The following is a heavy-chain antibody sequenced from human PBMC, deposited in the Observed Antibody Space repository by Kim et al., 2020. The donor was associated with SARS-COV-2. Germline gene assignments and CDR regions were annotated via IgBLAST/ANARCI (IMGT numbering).Heavy chain of an antibody. CDR1: GGSISSGGYY. V-gene: IGHV4-31*03. Sequence: SETLSLTCTVSGGSISSGGYYWSWIRQHPGKGLEWIGYIYYSGSTYYNPSLKSRVTISVDTSKNHFSLKLSSVTAADTAVYYCARGDTIFGVVINAFDIWGQGTMVTVSS. CDR3: ARGDTIFGVVINAFDI. D-gene: IGHD3-3*01. J-gene: IGHJ3*02. CDR2: IYYSGST.